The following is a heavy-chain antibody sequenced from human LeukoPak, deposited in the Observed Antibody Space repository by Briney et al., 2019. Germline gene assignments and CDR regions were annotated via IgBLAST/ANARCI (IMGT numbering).Heavy chain of an antibody. J-gene: IGHJ5*01. Sequence: ASVKVSFKSSVYTFTGYYMHWVRQAPGQGLEWMGWINPNSGGTNYAQKFQGRVTMTRDTSISTAYMELSRLRSDDTAVYYCARTTYSSGWFDYWGQGTLVTVSS. CDR1: VYTFTGYY. V-gene: IGHV1-2*02. D-gene: IGHD6-19*01. CDR3: ARTTYSSGWFDY. CDR2: INPNSGGT.